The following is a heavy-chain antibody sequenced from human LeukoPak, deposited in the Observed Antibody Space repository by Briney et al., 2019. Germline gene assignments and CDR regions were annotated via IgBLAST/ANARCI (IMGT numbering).Heavy chain of an antibody. Sequence: GGSLRLSCAASGFTFSSYAMSWVRQAPGKGLEWVSAISGSGGSTYYADSVKGRFTISRDNSKNTLYLQMNSLRAEDTAVYYCAKGPYIVVVPAAILPFDYWGQGTLVTVSS. CDR1: GFTFSSYA. CDR3: AKGPYIVVVPAAILPFDY. D-gene: IGHD2-2*01. CDR2: ISGSGGST. V-gene: IGHV3-23*01. J-gene: IGHJ4*02.